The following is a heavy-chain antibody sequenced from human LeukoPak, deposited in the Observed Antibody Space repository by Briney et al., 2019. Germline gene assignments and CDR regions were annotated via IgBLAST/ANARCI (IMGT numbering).Heavy chain of an antibody. D-gene: IGHD3-22*01. CDR2: ISYSGGT. Sequence: SETLSLTCAVYGGSFSGYYWGWTRQPPGKGLEWFGSISYSGGTAYNPSLRSRVTISVDTSKNQFSLKVNSVTAADTAVYYCAREVEYYDSSGYRPHAFDIWGQGTLVTVSA. J-gene: IGHJ3*02. V-gene: IGHV4-34*01. CDR3: AREVEYYDSSGYRPHAFDI. CDR1: GGSFSGYY.